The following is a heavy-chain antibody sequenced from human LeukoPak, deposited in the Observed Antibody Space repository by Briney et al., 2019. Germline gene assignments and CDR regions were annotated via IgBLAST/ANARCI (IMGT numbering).Heavy chain of an antibody. Sequence: PGGSLRLSCAASGFTVSSYYMSWVRQAPGKGLEWVSVIYSAGSTYYADSVKGRFTISRDNSKNTLYLQMNSLRADDTAVYYCARVILSDYYDAFDIWGQGTMVTVSS. D-gene: IGHD3-9*01. CDR2: IYSAGST. CDR1: GFTVSSYY. V-gene: IGHV3-53*01. J-gene: IGHJ3*02. CDR3: ARVILSDYYDAFDI.